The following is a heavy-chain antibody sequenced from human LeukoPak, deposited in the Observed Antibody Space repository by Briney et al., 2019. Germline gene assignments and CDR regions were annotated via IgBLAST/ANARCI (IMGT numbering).Heavy chain of an antibody. Sequence: SSETLSLTCTVSGGSVNGYYWNWILQPPGKGLEWIGYISYSGSTSYNPSLKSRVTMSVDTSNYKFSLNLNSVSAADTALYSCARYYFDSRDYYYYLDYWGEGTLVTVYS. D-gene: IGHD3-22*01. CDR2: ISYSGST. CDR3: ARYYFDSRDYYYYLDY. V-gene: IGHV4-59*02. J-gene: IGHJ4*02. CDR1: GGSVNGYY.